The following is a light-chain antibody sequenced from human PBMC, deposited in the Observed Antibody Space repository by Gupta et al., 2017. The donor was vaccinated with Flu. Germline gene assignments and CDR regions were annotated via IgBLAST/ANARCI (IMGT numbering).Light chain of an antibody. J-gene: IGKJ3*01. CDR2: GAS. V-gene: IGKV3-20*01. CDR1: HSVSSSY. CDR3: QQYGSSPFT. Sequence: ERATLSCRASHSVSSSYLAWYQQKPGQAPRLLIYGASSRATGIPDRFSGSGSGTDFTLTISRLEPEEFSVYYCQQYGSSPFTFGPGTKVDIK.